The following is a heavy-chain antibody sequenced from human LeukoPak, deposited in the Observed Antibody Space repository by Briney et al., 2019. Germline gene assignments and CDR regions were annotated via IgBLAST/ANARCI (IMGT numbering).Heavy chain of an antibody. V-gene: IGHV1-69*05. D-gene: IGHD3-3*01. Sequence: SVKVSCKASGGTFSSYAISWVRQAPGQGLEWMGGIIPIFGTANYAQKFQGRVTITTDESTSTAYMELSSLRSEDTAVYYCAGDPRSGSTWSYWGQGTLVTVSS. CDR2: IIPIFGTA. CDR1: GGTFSSYA. J-gene: IGHJ4*02. CDR3: AGDPRSGSTWSY.